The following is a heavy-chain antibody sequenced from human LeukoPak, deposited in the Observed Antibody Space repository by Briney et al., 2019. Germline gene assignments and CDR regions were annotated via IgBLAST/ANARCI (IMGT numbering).Heavy chain of an antibody. V-gene: IGHV1-2*02. J-gene: IGHJ4*02. D-gene: IGHD3-10*01. Sequence: ASVKVSCTASGYTFSGYYMHWVRQAPGQGLEWMGWINPNSGGTNYAQTFKGRVTMTRDTSISTAYLELSRLTSDDTAVYYCARGGEYGSGSYLLYWGQGTLVTVSS. CDR2: INPNSGGT. CDR1: GYTFSGYY. CDR3: ARGGEYGSGSYLLY.